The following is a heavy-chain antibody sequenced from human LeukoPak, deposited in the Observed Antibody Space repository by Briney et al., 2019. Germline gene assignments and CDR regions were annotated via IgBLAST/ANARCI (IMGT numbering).Heavy chain of an antibody. CDR1: GGSFSGYY. CDR3: ARLYGSGSYYNY. V-gene: IGHV4-34*01. D-gene: IGHD3-10*01. Sequence: SETLSLTCTVYGGSFSGYYWSWIRQPPGKGLEWIGEINHSGSTNYNPSLKSRVTISVDTSKNQFSLKLSSVTAADTAVYYCARLYGSGSYYNYWGQGTLVTVPS. J-gene: IGHJ4*02. CDR2: INHSGST.